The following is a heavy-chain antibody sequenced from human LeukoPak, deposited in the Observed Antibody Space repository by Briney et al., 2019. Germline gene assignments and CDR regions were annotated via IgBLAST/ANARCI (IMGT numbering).Heavy chain of an antibody. J-gene: IGHJ4*02. D-gene: IGHD6-6*01. CDR1: GGSISSSSYY. Sequence: SETLSLTCTVSGGSISSSSYYWGWIRQPPGKGLEWIGTFYYSGSTYYNPSLKSRVTISVDTSKNQFSLKLSSVTAADTAVYYCAKDGPSAPPFDYWGQGTLVTVSS. CDR2: FYYSGST. CDR3: AKDGPSAPPFDY. V-gene: IGHV4-39*07.